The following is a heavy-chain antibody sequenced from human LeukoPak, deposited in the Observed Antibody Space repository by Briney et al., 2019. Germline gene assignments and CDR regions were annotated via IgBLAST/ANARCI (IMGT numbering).Heavy chain of an antibody. J-gene: IGHJ4*02. CDR3: AKDLRPGIAAAGNETFDY. V-gene: IGHV3-23*01. Sequence: GGSLRLSCAASGFTFSSYAMNWVRQAPGKGLEWVSVISGSGDNTYYADSVKGRFTISRDNSKNTLYLQMNSLRAEDTAVYYWAKDLRPGIAAAGNETFDYWGQGTLVTVSS. CDR2: ISGSGDNT. D-gene: IGHD6-13*01. CDR1: GFTFSSYA.